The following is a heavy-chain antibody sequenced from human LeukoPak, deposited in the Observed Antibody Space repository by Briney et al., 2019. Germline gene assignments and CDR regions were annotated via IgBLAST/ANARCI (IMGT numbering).Heavy chain of an antibody. V-gene: IGHV3-30*02. CDR3: AKDLDYYDSSGYEFDY. J-gene: IGHJ4*02. CDR1: GFTFSSYG. Sequence: PGGSLRLSCAASGFTFSSYGMHWVRQAPGKGLEWVAFIRYDGSNKYYADSVKGRFTISRDNSKNTLYLQMNSLRAEDTAVYYCAKDLDYYDSSGYEFDYWGQGTLVTVSS. CDR2: IRYDGSNK. D-gene: IGHD3-22*01.